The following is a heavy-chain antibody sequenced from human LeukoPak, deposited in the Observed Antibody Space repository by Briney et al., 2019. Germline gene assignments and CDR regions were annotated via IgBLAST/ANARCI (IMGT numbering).Heavy chain of an antibody. CDR3: ARGGYSGYDGNWFDP. CDR1: GYSFTSYW. CDR2: IYPGDSDT. J-gene: IGHJ5*02. D-gene: IGHD5-12*01. V-gene: IGHV5-51*01. Sequence: GESLKISCKGSGYSFTSYWIGWVRQLPGKGLEWMGIIYPGDSDTRYSPSFQGQVTISADKSISTAYLQWSSLKASDTAMYYCARGGYSGYDGNWFDPWGQGTLVTVSS.